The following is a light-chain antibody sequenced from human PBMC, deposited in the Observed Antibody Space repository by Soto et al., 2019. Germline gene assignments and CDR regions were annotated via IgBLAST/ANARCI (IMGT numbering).Light chain of an antibody. J-gene: IGLJ2*01. CDR1: RSDVGGYKF. CDR3: SSYTSSSTLL. CDR2: EVR. V-gene: IGLV2-14*01. Sequence: QSALTQPASVSGSPGQSITISCTGTRSDVGGYKFVSWYQQHPGKATKLMIYEVRNRPSGVSNRFSGSKSGNTASLTISGLQAEDEADYYCSSYTSSSTLLFGGGTKVTVL.